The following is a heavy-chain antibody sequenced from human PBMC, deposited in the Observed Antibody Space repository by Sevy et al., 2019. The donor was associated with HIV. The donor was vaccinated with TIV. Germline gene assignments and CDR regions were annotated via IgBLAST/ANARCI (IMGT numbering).Heavy chain of an antibody. V-gene: IGHV1-24*01. D-gene: IGHD3-22*01. CDR3: AATKDYYENCGYPFDY. Sequence: ASVKVSCKVSGHTLTGVSMHWVRQAPGKGLQWMGTFDPEDGRTLYAQNFQDRVTMTEDTSTDTAYMELSSLKSEDTAMYYCAATKDYYENCGYPFDYWGQGTLVTVSS. CDR2: FDPEDGRT. CDR1: GHTLTGVS. J-gene: IGHJ4*02.